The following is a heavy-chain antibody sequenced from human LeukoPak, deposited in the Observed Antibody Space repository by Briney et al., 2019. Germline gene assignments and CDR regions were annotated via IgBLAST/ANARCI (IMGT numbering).Heavy chain of an antibody. Sequence: ASVKVSCKASGYTFTGYYMHWVRQAPGQGLEWMGWINPNSGGTNYAQKFQGRVTMTRDTSISTAYMELSRLRSDDTAVYYCARVMDSSSWFAPNFDYWGQGTLVTVSS. J-gene: IGHJ4*02. CDR1: GYTFTGYY. V-gene: IGHV1-2*02. D-gene: IGHD6-13*01. CDR3: ARVMDSSSWFAPNFDY. CDR2: INPNSGGT.